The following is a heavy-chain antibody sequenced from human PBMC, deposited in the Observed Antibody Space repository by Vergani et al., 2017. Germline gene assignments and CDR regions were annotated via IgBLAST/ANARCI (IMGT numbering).Heavy chain of an antibody. CDR3: ARGRYYDSSGYYYAGDY. CDR1: GGTFSSYA. V-gene: IGHV1-69*01. J-gene: IGHJ4*02. Sequence: QVQLVQSGAEVKKPGSSVKVSCKASGGTFSSYAISWVRQAPGPGLEWMGGIIPIFGTANYAQKFQGRVTITADESTSTAYMELSSLRSEDTAVCYCARGRYYDSSGYYYAGDYWGQGTLVTVSS. D-gene: IGHD3-22*01. CDR2: IIPIFGTA.